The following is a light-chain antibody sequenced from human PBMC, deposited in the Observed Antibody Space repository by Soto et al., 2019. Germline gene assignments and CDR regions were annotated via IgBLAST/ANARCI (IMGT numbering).Light chain of an antibody. CDR2: GAS. CDR1: QSVSNN. CDR3: QQYNNWPLT. J-gene: IGKJ4*01. V-gene: IGKV3D-15*01. Sequence: EIVLTQSPGTLSLSPGERATLSCRASQSVSNNYVAWYQQKPGQAPRLLVYGASSRATGIPDRFSGSGSGTDFTLTISSLQSEDFAVYYCQQYNNWPLTFGGGTKVDIK.